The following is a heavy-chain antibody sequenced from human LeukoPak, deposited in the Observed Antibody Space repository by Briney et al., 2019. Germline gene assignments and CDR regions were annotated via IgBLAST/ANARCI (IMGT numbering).Heavy chain of an antibody. CDR3: ARVGAAPGHFDY. CDR2: ISTYSGNT. CDR1: GYXFAGYG. V-gene: IGHV1-18*01. J-gene: IGHJ4*02. D-gene: IGHD6-13*01. Sequence: GASVKVSCKPSGYXFAGYGISWVRQAPGQGLEWIGWISTYSGNTNYAHNLQGRITVTTETSTSTAYMELRSLRSDDTAVYYCARVGAAPGHFDYWGQGTQLTVSS.